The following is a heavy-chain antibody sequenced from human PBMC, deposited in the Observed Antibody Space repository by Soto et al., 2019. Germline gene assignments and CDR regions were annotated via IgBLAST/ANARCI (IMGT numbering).Heavy chain of an antibody. V-gene: IGHV4-59*01. CDR1: GGSISSYY. CDR2: IYYSGST. CDR3: ARATNWFDP. J-gene: IGHJ5*02. Sequence: SETLSLTCTVSGGSISSYYWSWIRQPPGKGLEWIGYIYYSGSTNYNPSLKSRVTISVDTSKNQFSLKLSSVTAADTAVYYCARATNWFDPWGQGTLVTVSS.